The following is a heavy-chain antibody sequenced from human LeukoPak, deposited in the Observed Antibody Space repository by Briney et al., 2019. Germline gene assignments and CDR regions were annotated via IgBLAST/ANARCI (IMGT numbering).Heavy chain of an antibody. CDR2: ISGSGGST. Sequence: GGSLRLSCAASGFTFSSYGMSWVRQAPGKGLEWVSAISGSGGSTYYADSVKGRFTISRDNAKNSLYLQMNSLRAEDTAVYYCARETSIAAHTDWGQGTMVTVSS. J-gene: IGHJ3*01. CDR3: ARETSIAAHTD. CDR1: GFTFSSYG. D-gene: IGHD6-6*01. V-gene: IGHV3-23*01.